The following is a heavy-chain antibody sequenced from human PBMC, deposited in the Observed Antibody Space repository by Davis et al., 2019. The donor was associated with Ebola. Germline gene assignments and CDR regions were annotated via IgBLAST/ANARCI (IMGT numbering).Heavy chain of an antibody. CDR3: ARAEDDYGEYPDALDI. D-gene: IGHD4-17*01. J-gene: IGHJ3*02. V-gene: IGHV3-33*08. CDR1: GFTFSSYG. CDR2: IWYDGSNK. Sequence: GGSLRLSCAASGFTFSSYGMHWVRQAPGKGLEWVAVIWYDGSNKYYADSVKGRFTISRDSSMNTVYLQMSSLRAEDTAVYYCARAEDDYGEYPDALDIWGQGTVVTVSS.